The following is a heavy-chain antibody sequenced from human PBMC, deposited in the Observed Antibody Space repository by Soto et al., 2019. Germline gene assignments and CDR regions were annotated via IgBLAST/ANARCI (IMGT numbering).Heavy chain of an antibody. CDR2: IYYSGST. CDR3: ARHKEVTIVRGVIPHYYYYMYV. V-gene: IGHV4-39*01. D-gene: IGHD3-10*01. Sequence: PSETLSLTCTVSGGSISSGSYYWGWIRQPPGKGLEWIGSIYYSGSTYYNPSLKSRVTISVDTSKNQFSLKLSSVTAADTAVYYCARHKEVTIVRGVIPHYYYYMYVWGKGTTVTVSS. J-gene: IGHJ6*03. CDR1: GGSISSGSYY.